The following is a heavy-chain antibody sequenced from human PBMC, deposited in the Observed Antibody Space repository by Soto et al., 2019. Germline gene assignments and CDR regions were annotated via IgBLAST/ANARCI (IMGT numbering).Heavy chain of an antibody. V-gene: IGHV1-3*01. CDR2: INAGNGNT. Sequence: QVQLVQSGAEVKKPGASVKVSCKASRYTFTSYAMRWVRQAPGQRLEWLGWINAGNGNTKYSQKFQGRVTITRDTSARTAYMELSSLRSEDTAVYYCARQAEGGYNYVYWGQGTLVTVSS. CDR3: ARQAEGGYNYVY. D-gene: IGHD5-12*01. J-gene: IGHJ4*02. CDR1: RYTFTSYA.